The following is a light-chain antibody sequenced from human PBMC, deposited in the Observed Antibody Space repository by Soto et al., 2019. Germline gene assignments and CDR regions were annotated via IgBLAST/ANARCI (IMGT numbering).Light chain of an antibody. CDR2: GAS. Sequence: EIVMTQSPATLSVSPGERATLSCRASQSVSSNLAWYQQKPGPAPRLLIYGASTRATGIPARFSGSGSGTEFTLTISSRQSEDFAVYYCQQYNNWPPLTFGGGTKVEIK. J-gene: IGKJ4*01. CDR3: QQYNNWPPLT. CDR1: QSVSSN. V-gene: IGKV3-15*01.